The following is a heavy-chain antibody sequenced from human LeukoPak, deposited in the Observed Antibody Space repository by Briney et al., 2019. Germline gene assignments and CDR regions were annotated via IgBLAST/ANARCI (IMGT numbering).Heavy chain of an antibody. CDR1: GGSSSGSY. CDR3: ARTPFYTGYSYDTIWFDP. D-gene: IGHD5-18*01. CDR2: INHSGST. Sequence: SETLSLTCAVYGGSSSGSYWSWIRQTPGKGLEWIGEINHSGSTTYHPSLKSRGTISVDTSMNQFSLKLSYVTAADTAVYYCARTPFYTGYSYDTIWFDPWGQGTLVTVSS. V-gene: IGHV4-34*01. J-gene: IGHJ5*02.